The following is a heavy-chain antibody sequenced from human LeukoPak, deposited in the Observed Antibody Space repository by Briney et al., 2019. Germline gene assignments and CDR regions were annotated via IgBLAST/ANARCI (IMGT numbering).Heavy chain of an antibody. CDR3: ARGRPLLTRAPAIVGATVFDY. CDR1: GGSISSYY. J-gene: IGHJ4*02. Sequence: SETLSLTCTVSGGSISSYYWSWIRQPPGKGLEWIGYIYYSGSTNYNPSLKSRVTISVDTSKNQFSLKLSSVTAADTAVYYCARGRPLLTRAPAIVGATVFDYWGQGTPVAVSS. CDR2: IYYSGST. V-gene: IGHV4-59*12. D-gene: IGHD1-26*01.